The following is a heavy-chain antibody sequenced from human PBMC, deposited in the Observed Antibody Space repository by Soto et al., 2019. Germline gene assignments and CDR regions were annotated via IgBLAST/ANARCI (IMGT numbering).Heavy chain of an antibody. CDR2: FEPEAGET. J-gene: IGHJ4*02. Sequence: GAAVKVSCKVSGNTLTELSMHWGRHAPGRGPEGMGGFEPEAGETIYAQKFQGRVTMTEDTSTDTVYMELSSLRSEDTAVYYCSTVLCSSACYDPFSFWSQGTPVTGSA. CDR3: STVLCSSACYDPFSF. CDR1: GNTLTELS. V-gene: IGHV1-24*01. D-gene: IGHD5-12*01.